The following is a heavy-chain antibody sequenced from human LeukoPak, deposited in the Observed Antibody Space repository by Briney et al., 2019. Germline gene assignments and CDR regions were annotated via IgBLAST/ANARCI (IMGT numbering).Heavy chain of an antibody. D-gene: IGHD6-19*01. V-gene: IGHV3-21*01. CDR2: ISSSSNYI. Sequence: GGSLRLSCAASGLTFSSYSMNWVRQAPGKGLEWVSSISSSSNYIYYADSVKGRFTISRDNAKNSLYLQMNSLRAEDTAVYYCARTTGIAVPFDYWGQGTLVTASS. CDR3: ARTTGIAVPFDY. J-gene: IGHJ4*02. CDR1: GLTFSSYS.